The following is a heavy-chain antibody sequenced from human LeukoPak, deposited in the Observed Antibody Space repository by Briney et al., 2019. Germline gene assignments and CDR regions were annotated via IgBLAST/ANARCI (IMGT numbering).Heavy chain of an antibody. J-gene: IGHJ4*02. CDR2: INHSGST. CDR3: AREGYGLRFDY. V-gene: IGHV4-34*01. CDR1: GGSFSGYY. D-gene: IGHD3-16*01. Sequence: PSETLSLTCAVYGGSFSGYYWSWIRQPPGKGLEWIGEINHSGSTNYNPSLKSRVTISVDTSKNQFSLKLSFVTAADTAVYYCAREGYGLRFDYWGQGTLVTVSS.